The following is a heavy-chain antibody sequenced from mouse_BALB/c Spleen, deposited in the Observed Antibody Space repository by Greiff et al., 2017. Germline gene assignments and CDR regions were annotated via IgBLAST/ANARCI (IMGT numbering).Heavy chain of an antibody. CDR1: GYTFTEYI. D-gene: IGHD1-1*01. CDR2: FYPGSGSI. V-gene: IGHV1-62-2*01. CDR3: ARHGPHGSSYVDYAMDY. Sequence: QVQLQQSGAELVKPGASVKLSCKASGYTFTEYIIHWVKQRSGQGLEWIGWFYPGSGSIKYNEKFKDKATLTADKSSSTVYMELSRLTSEDSAVYFCARHGPHGSSYVDYAMDYWGQGTSVTVSS. J-gene: IGHJ4*01.